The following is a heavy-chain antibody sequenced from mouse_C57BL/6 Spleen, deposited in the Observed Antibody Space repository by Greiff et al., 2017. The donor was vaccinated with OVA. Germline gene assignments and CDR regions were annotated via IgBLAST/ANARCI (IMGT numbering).Heavy chain of an antibody. V-gene: IGHV5-17*01. CDR3: ASDASYYHYYAIDY. CDR2: ISPGSSTI. CDR1: GFTFSDYG. Sequence: EVQVVESGGGLVKPGGSLKLSCAASGFTFSDYGMHWVRQAPEKGLEWVAYISPGSSTIYYADKVKGRVTMTIDNAKNTLFLQMTSLRSEDTAMYYCASDASYYHYYAIDYWGQGTSVTVSS. J-gene: IGHJ4*01. D-gene: IGHD2-12*01.